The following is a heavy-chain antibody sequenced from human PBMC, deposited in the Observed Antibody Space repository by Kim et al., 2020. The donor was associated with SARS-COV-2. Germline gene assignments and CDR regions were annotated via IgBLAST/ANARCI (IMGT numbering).Heavy chain of an antibody. V-gene: IGHV3-7*01. CDR3: ARGISSSH. Sequence: DGSEKYYVDSEKGRLAISRDNGKNSLYLQMNSLRAEDTAVYYCARGISSSHWGQGTLVTVSS. D-gene: IGHD6-6*01. J-gene: IGHJ4*02. CDR2: DGSEK.